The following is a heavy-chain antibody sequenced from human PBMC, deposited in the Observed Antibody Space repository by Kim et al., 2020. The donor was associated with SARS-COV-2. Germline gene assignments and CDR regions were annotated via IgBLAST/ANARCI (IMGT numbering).Heavy chain of an antibody. V-gene: IGHV4-61*01. CDR3: ARGNGPDY. CDR2: MYYSGNT. Sequence: SETLSLTCTVSGGSVTSGNYYWSWIRQPPGKGLEWIGYMYYSGNTYYSPSLKSRVTISVDTSKNQFSLKLSSVTAADTAVYYCARGNGPDYWGQGTLVTVSS. CDR1: GGSVTSGNYY. J-gene: IGHJ4*02. D-gene: IGHD4-4*01.